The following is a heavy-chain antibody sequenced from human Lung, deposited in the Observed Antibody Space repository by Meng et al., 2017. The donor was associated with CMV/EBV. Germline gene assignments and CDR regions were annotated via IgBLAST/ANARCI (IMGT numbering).Heavy chain of an antibody. D-gene: IGHD2-2*01. CDR2: INHSGST. V-gene: IGHV4-34*01. Sequence: SETLSLXXAVYGGSFSGYYWSWIRQAPGKGLEWIGEINHSGSTNYNPSLKSRVTISVDTSKNQFSLKLSSVTAADTAVYYCARGGKDIVVVPAPIDYWGQGXLVTVSS. J-gene: IGHJ4*02. CDR1: GGSFSGYY. CDR3: ARGGKDIVVVPAPIDY.